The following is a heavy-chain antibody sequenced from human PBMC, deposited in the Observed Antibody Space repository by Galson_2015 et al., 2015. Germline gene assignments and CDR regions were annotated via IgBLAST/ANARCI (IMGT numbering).Heavy chain of an antibody. CDR3: ASENDYGDYFDY. D-gene: IGHD4-17*01. Sequence: TLSLTCTVSGGSISSGSYYWSWIRQPAGKGLEWIGRIYTSGSTNYNPSLKSRVTISVDTSKNQFSLKLSSVTAADTAVYYCASENDYGDYFDYWGQGTLVTVSS. J-gene: IGHJ4*02. CDR2: IYTSGST. CDR1: GGSISSGSYY. V-gene: IGHV4-61*02.